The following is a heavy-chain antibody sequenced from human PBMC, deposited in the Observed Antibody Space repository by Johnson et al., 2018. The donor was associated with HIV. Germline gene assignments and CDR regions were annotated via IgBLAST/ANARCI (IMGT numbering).Heavy chain of an antibody. CDR3: ARERRAGVKGAFDI. Sequence: VESGGGVVLPGGSLRLSCAASGFTFSNYGMHCVRQAPGKGLEWLAFIRYDGSNKYYADSVMGRFTISRDNSKNTLYLQMNSLRAEDTDVYYCARERRAGVKGAFDIWGQGTMVTVSS. J-gene: IGHJ3*02. CDR2: IRYDGSNK. D-gene: IGHD2-21*01. CDR1: GFTFSNYG. V-gene: IGHV3-30*02.